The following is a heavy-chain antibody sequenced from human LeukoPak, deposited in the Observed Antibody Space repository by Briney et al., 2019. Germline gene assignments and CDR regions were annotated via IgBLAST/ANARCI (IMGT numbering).Heavy chain of an antibody. Sequence: GGSLRLSCSASGFTFSRFAMTWVRHLPGKGLEWVSTISGNGLQTFYADSVKGRFSVSRDNSKNIVYLQMDSLRADDSALYSCAKDANYLDSSDYSVPFDYWGPRTLVTAAS. CDR3: AKDANYLDSSDYSVPFDY. CDR1: GFTFSRFA. CDR2: ISGNGLQT. D-gene: IGHD6-19*01. J-gene: IGHJ4*02. V-gene: IGHV3-23*01.